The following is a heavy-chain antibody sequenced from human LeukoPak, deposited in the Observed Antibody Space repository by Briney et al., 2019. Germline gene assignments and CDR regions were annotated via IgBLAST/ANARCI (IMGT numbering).Heavy chain of an antibody. CDR2: ISGRSYNT. CDR1: GLTFSSHA. V-gene: IGHV3-23*01. Sequence: PGGSLRLSCAASGLTFSSHAMNWVRQAPGKGLEWVSTISGRSYNTYYADSVKGRFSISRDNSKNTLYLQMNSLRAEDTAVYYCAKGGYYDSNGYFRAFDYWGQGTLVIVSS. J-gene: IGHJ4*02. D-gene: IGHD3-22*01. CDR3: AKGGYYDSNGYFRAFDY.